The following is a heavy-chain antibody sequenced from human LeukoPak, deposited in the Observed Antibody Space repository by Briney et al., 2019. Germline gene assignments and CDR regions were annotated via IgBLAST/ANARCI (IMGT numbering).Heavy chain of an antibody. V-gene: IGHV3-43*02. CDR3: AKDIPNLSPLRHIVVVVAASGMDV. CDR1: GFTFDDYA. J-gene: IGHJ6*02. D-gene: IGHD2-15*01. CDR2: ISGDGGST. Sequence: GGSLRLFCAASGFTFDDYAMHWVRQAPGKGLEWVSLISGDGGSTYYADSVKGRFTISRDNSKNSLYLQMNSLRTEDTALYYCAKDIPNLSPLRHIVVVVAASGMDVWGQGTTVTVSS.